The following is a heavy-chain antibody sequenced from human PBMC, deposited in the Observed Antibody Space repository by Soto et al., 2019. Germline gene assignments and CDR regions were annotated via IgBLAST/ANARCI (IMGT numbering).Heavy chain of an antibody. CDR3: ARDLSYYDSSSSFGY. CDR2: IIPIFGTA. D-gene: IGHD3-22*01. J-gene: IGHJ4*02. V-gene: IGHV1-69*13. Sequence: SVKVSCKASGGTFSSYAISWVRQAPGQGLEWMGGIIPIFGTANYAQKFQGRVTITADESTSTAYMELSSLRSEDTAVYYCARDLSYYDSSSSFGYWSQGTLVTVSS. CDR1: GGTFSSYA.